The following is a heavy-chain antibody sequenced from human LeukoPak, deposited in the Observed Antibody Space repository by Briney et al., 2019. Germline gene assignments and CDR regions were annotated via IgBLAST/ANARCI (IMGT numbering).Heavy chain of an antibody. CDR2: IYTSGIT. V-gene: IGHV4-4*07. Sequence: SETLSLTCTVSGGSISSYYWSWIRQPAGKGLEWIGRIYTSGITSYNPSLKSRVTISVDKSENQFSLQLTSVTAADTAVYYCASRSSGTGRAFDIWGQGTMVTVSS. CDR3: ASRSSGTGRAFDI. CDR1: GGSISSYY. J-gene: IGHJ3*02. D-gene: IGHD3-10*01.